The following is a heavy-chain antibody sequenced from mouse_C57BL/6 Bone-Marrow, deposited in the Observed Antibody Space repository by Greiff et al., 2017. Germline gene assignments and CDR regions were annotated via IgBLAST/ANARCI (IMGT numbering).Heavy chain of an antibody. D-gene: IGHD1-1*01. Sequence: QVQLQQSGPELVKPGASVKISCKASGYAFSSSWMNWVKQRPGKGLEWIGRIYPGDGDTNYNGKFKGKATLTADKSSSTAYMQLSSLTSEDSAVYFCARYPYYYGSSYVEGAMDYWGQGTSVTVSS. CDR1: GYAFSSSW. CDR3: ARYPYYYGSSYVEGAMDY. V-gene: IGHV1-82*01. J-gene: IGHJ4*01. CDR2: IYPGDGDT.